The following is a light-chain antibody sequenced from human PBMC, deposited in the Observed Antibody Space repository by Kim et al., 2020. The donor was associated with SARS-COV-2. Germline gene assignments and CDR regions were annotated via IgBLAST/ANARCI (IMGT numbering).Light chain of an antibody. Sequence: LVLTQSPSASASLGASVKLTCTLSSRHSSYAIAWHQQQPEKGPRYLMNLNSDGSHSKGDGIPDRFSGSSSGAERYLTISSLQSEDEADYYCQTWGTGIQVFGGGTKLTVL. V-gene: IGLV4-69*01. J-gene: IGLJ3*02. CDR2: LNSDGSH. CDR1: SRHSSYA. CDR3: QTWGTGIQV.